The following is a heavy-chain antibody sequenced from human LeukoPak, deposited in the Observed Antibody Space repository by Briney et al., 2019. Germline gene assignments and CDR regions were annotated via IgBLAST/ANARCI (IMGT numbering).Heavy chain of an antibody. V-gene: IGHV3-64D*06. D-gene: IGHD1-26*01. CDR3: VKDTSVSLREHYFDY. J-gene: IGHJ4*02. CDR2: ISSNGGST. Sequence: GGSLRLSCSASGFTFSSYAMHWVRQAPGKGLEYVSAISSNGGSTYYADSVKGRFTISRDNSKTTLYLQMSSLRAEDTAVYYCVKDTSVSLREHYFDYWGQGTLVTVSS. CDR1: GFTFSSYA.